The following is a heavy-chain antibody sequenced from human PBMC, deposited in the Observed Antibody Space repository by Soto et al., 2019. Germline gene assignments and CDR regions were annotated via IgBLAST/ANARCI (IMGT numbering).Heavy chain of an antibody. V-gene: IGHV1-24*01. Sequence: ASVKVSCKVSGYTFTDLSIHWVRQTPAKGLEWMGGFDPGDHETVYSHNFRGRLTMTRDTSTNTAYMELSSLESEDTAVYYCAALPGETAMLTVFDFWGQGTLVTVSS. D-gene: IGHD5-18*01. CDR2: FDPGDHET. J-gene: IGHJ4*02. CDR1: GYTFTDLS. CDR3: AALPGETAMLTVFDF.